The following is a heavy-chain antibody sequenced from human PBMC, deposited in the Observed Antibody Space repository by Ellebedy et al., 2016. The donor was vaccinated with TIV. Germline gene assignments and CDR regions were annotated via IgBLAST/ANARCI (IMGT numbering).Heavy chain of an antibody. D-gene: IGHD3-22*01. Sequence: GESLKISCAASGFTFSSFAMHWVRQAPGKGLEWLSVISGDGVNTYSAASVKGRFTITRDNFKNTLFLQVNRLRAEDTAVYYCAKGSSSGFNYDRVGFQYWGQGTLVTVSS. V-gene: IGHV3-23*01. CDR3: AKGSSSGFNYDRVGFQY. J-gene: IGHJ4*02. CDR1: GFTFSSFA. CDR2: ISGDGVNT.